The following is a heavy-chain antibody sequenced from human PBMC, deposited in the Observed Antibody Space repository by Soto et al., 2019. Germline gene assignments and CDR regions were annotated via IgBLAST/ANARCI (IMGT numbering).Heavy chain of an antibody. J-gene: IGHJ6*02. CDR1: GDSVSSNSAA. V-gene: IGHV6-1*01. D-gene: IGHD6-25*01. Sequence: QVQLQQSGPGLVRPSQTLSLTCAISGDSVSSNSAAWNWVRQSPSRGLEWLGRTYYRSKWYDDFALSVRSRLTINPDTSKTQFSLQLSSVAPEDTVIDYCARDLSGALGVWGQGTTVTVSS. CDR3: ARDLSGALGV. CDR2: TYYRSKWYD.